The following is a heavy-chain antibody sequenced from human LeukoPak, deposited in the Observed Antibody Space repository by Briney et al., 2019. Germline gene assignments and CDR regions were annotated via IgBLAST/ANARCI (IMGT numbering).Heavy chain of an antibody. CDR2: INHSGST. CDR1: GGSFSGYY. Sequence: SETLSLTCAVYGGSFSGYYWSWIRQPPGKGLEWIGEINHSGSTNYSPSPKSRVTISVDTSKNQFSLKLSSVTAADTAVYYCARGGEMATGNFDYWGQGTLVTVSS. D-gene: IGHD5-24*01. CDR3: ARGGEMATGNFDY. V-gene: IGHV4-34*01. J-gene: IGHJ4*02.